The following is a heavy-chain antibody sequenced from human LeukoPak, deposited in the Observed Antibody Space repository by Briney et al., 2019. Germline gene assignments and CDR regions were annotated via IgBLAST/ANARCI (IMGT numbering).Heavy chain of an antibody. CDR3: AKFQGPGYSGYVGPAY. CDR2: ISGSGGST. CDR1: GFTFSSYA. V-gene: IGHV3-23*01. Sequence: GGSLRLSCAASGFTFSSYAMSWVRQAPGKGLEWVSAISGSGGSTYYADSVKGRFTISRDNSKNTLYLQMNSLRAEDTAVYYCAKFQGPGYSGYVGPAYWGQGTLVTVSS. J-gene: IGHJ4*02. D-gene: IGHD5-12*01.